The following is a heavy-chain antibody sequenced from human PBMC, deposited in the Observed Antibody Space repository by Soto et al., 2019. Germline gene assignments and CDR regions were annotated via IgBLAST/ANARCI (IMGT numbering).Heavy chain of an antibody. V-gene: IGHV4-59*08. CDR3: ARPKLERRLNAFDI. D-gene: IGHD1-1*01. Sequence: PSETLSLTCTVSGGSISSYYWSWIRQPPGKGLEWIGYIYYSGSTNYNPSLKSRVTISVDTSKNQFSLKLSSVTAADTAVYYCARPKLERRLNAFDIWGQGTMVTVSS. J-gene: IGHJ3*02. CDR1: GGSISSYY. CDR2: IYYSGST.